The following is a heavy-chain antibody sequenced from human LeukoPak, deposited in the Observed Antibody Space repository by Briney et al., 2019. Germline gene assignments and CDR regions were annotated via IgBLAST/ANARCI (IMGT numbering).Heavy chain of an antibody. CDR3: ARDFEGRTVTIPVY. D-gene: IGHD4-17*01. J-gene: IGHJ4*02. V-gene: IGHV3-30-3*01. Sequence: PGRSLRLSCAASGFTFSSYAMHWVRQAPGKGLEWVAVISYDGSNKYYADSVKGRFTISRDNSKNTLYLQMNSLRAEDTAVYYCARDFEGRTVTIPVYWGQGTLVTV. CDR1: GFTFSSYA. CDR2: ISYDGSNK.